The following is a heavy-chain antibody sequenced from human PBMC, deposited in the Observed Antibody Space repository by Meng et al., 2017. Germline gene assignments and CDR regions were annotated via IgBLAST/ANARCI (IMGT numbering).Heavy chain of an antibody. D-gene: IGHD2/OR15-2a*01. J-gene: IGHJ5*02. CDR3: ARDHGFLNWFDP. Sequence: GQWFGFGVGWVQAVGSLSPPSAAAGFTFRDYYMTWIRQAPGKGLEWVSSISTTGSSIYYADSVKGRFSISRDNAENSLYLQINSLRVEDTAVYYCARDHGFLNWFDPWGQGTLVTVSS. CDR2: ISTTGSSI. CDR1: GFTFRDYY. V-gene: IGHV3-11*04.